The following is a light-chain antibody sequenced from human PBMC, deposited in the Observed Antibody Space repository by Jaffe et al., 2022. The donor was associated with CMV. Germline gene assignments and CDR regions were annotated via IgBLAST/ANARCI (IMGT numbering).Light chain of an antibody. CDR2: GAS. J-gene: IGKJ1*01. CDR3: QQYDGSRT. CDR1: QSVSSTY. V-gene: IGKV3-20*01. Sequence: EIVLTQSPGTLSLSPGERATLSCRASQSVSSTYLAWYRQKPGQAPRLLMFGASSRATGIPDRFSGSGSGTDFTLTISRLEPEDFAVYYCQQYDGSRTFGQGTKVEIK.